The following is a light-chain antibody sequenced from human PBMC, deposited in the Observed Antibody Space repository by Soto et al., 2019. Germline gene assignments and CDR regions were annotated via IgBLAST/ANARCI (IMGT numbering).Light chain of an antibody. CDR3: VLYMGSGISV. Sequence: QAVVTQEPSFSVSPGGTVTLTCGLSSGSVSTSYYPSWYQQTPGQAPRTLIYSTKTRSSGVPDRFSGSILGNKAALTITGAQADDESDYYCVLYMGSGISVFGGGTKLTV. J-gene: IGLJ2*01. CDR2: STK. CDR1: SGSVSTSYY. V-gene: IGLV8-61*01.